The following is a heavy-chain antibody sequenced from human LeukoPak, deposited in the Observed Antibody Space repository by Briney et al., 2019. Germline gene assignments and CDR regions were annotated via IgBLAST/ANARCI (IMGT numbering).Heavy chain of an antibody. J-gene: IGHJ4*02. CDR1: GGSISSSSYY. CDR2: IYYSGST. Sequence: NPSETLSLTCTVSGGSISSSSYYWGWIRQPPGKGLEWIGSIYYSGSTYYNPSLKSRVTISVDTSKNQFSLKLSSVTAADTAVYYCARESVVPAAVFDYWGQGTLVTVSS. D-gene: IGHD2-2*01. V-gene: IGHV4-39*07. CDR3: ARESVVPAAVFDY.